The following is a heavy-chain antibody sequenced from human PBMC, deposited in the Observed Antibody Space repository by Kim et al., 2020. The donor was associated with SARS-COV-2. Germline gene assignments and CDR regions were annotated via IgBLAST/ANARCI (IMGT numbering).Heavy chain of an antibody. V-gene: IGHV4-39*01. CDR3: ARLKRRIVGATTYFDY. Sequence: LQSRVPISVDTSKNQFSLKLSSVTAADTAVYYCARLKRRIVGATTYFDYWGQGTLVTVSS. J-gene: IGHJ4*02. D-gene: IGHD1-26*01.